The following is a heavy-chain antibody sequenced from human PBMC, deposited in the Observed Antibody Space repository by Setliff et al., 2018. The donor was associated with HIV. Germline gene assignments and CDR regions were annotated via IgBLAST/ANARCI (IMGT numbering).Heavy chain of an antibody. CDR3: ARQYYDYV. Sequence: SETLSLTCTVSGGAISSYYWSWIRQPPGKGLEWIGYIYYSGRTNYNPSLKSRVTISVDTSRNQFSLKLSSVTAADTAVYYCARQYYDYVWGKGTTVTVSS. V-gene: IGHV4-59*08. CDR2: IYYSGRT. J-gene: IGHJ6*04. CDR1: GGAISSYY. D-gene: IGHD3-16*01.